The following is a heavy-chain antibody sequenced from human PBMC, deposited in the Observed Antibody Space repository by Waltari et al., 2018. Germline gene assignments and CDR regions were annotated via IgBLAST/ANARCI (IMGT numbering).Heavy chain of an antibody. CDR1: GYRFASYW. CDR2: IFPGDSDP. Sequence: EVQLVQSGAEVRKPGESLKISCMGSGYRFASYWIGWVRQMPGKGLEWMGVIFPGDSDPRYSPAFQGHVTISADTSNSTAYLQLTNLKASDTAMYYCARHPLVCVASTQNAFDVWGQGTMVTVSS. J-gene: IGHJ3*01. CDR3: ARHPLVCVASTQNAFDV. V-gene: IGHV5-51*03. D-gene: IGHD3-9*01.